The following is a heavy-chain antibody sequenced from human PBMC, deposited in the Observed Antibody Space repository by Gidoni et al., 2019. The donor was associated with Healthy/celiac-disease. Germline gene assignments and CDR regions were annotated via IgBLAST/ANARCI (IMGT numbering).Heavy chain of an antibody. CDR2: IIPILGIG. Sequence: QVQLVQSGAEVKKPGSSVKVSCKASGSPFSSYAISWVRQAPGQGLEWMGRIIPILGIGNYAQKFQGRVTITADKSTSTAYMERSRLRSEDTAVYYCARDSPSYDSSGYHFDYWGQGTLGTVSS. D-gene: IGHD3-22*01. V-gene: IGHV1-69*04. CDR1: GSPFSSYA. CDR3: ARDSPSYDSSGYHFDY. J-gene: IGHJ4*02.